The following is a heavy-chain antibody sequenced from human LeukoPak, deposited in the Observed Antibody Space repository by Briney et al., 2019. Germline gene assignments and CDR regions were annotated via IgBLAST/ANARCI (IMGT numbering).Heavy chain of an antibody. D-gene: IGHD3-22*01. CDR2: IYYSGST. Sequence: SETLSLTCTVSGGSITSTNFYWDWIRQPPGKGLEWIGGIYYSGSTYYNPSLKSRVTISVDTSKTQFSLKLRSVTAADTAVYYCARLPKYYYDNSDYSGYYFDYWGQGTLVTVSS. V-gene: IGHV4-39*01. CDR3: ARLPKYYYDNSDYSGYYFDY. CDR1: GGSITSTNFY. J-gene: IGHJ4*02.